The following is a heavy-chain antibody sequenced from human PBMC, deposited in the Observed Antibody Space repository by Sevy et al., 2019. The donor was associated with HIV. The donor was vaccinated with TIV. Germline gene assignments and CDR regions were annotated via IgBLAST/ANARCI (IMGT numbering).Heavy chain of an antibody. CDR2: IRSKAYGGTT. Sequence: GGSLRLSCTASGFTFGDYAMSWVRQAPGKGLEWVGFIRSKAYGGTTEHAASVKGRFTISRDDSKSIAYLQMNSLKTEDTAVYYCTRDTYYDFWSGYSYGMDVWGQGTTVTVSS. D-gene: IGHD3-3*01. CDR3: TRDTYYDFWSGYSYGMDV. V-gene: IGHV3-49*04. J-gene: IGHJ6*02. CDR1: GFTFGDYA.